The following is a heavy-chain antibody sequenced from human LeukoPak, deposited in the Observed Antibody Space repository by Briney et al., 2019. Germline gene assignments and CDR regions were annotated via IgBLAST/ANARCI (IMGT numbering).Heavy chain of an antibody. Sequence: SVKVSCKASGGTFSSYAISWVRQAPGQGLEWTGRIIPIFGTANYAQKFQGRVTITTDESTSTAYMELSSLRSEDTAVYYCARKDLGSMADDYWGQGTLVTVSS. J-gene: IGHJ4*02. CDR2: IIPIFGTA. CDR3: ARKDLGSMADDY. CDR1: GGTFSSYA. V-gene: IGHV1-69*05. D-gene: IGHD2/OR15-2a*01.